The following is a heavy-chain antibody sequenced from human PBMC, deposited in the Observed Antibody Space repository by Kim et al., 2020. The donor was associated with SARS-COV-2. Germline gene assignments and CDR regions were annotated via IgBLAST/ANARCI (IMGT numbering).Heavy chain of an antibody. V-gene: IGHV5-51*01. Sequence: YSPSFQGKVTISADTSISTAYLQWSSLKASDTAMYYCARLGGSYYSQLDYWGQGTLVTVSS. J-gene: IGHJ4*02. D-gene: IGHD1-26*01. CDR3: ARLGGSYYSQLDY.